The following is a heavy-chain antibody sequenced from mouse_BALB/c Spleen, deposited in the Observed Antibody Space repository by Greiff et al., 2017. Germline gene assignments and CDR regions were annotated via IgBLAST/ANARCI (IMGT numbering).Heavy chain of an antibody. CDR1: GFTFSSYA. CDR3: ARDIV. CDR2: ISSGGSYT. Sequence: EVQRVESGGGLVKPGGSLKLSCAASGFTFSSYAMSWVRQSPEKRLEGVAEISSGGSYTYYPDTVTGRFTISRDNAKNTRYLEMSSLRSADTAMYYCARDIVWGQGTLVTVSA. J-gene: IGHJ3*01. V-gene: IGHV5-9-4*01.